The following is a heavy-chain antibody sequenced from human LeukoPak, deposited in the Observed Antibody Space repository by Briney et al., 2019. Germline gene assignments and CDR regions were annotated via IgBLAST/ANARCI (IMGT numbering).Heavy chain of an antibody. CDR3: ARGRVATLYYFDY. Sequence: PGGSLRLSCAASGFTFSDHCMDWVRQAPGKGLEWVGRTRNKANSYTTEYAASVKGRFTISRDDSKNSLYLQMNSLKTEDTAVYYCARGRVATLYYFDYWGQGTLVTVYS. J-gene: IGHJ4*02. CDR2: TRNKANSYTT. D-gene: IGHD5-12*01. CDR1: GFTFSDHC. V-gene: IGHV3-72*01.